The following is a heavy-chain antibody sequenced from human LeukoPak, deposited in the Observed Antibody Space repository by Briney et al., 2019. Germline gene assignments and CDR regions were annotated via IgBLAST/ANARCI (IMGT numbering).Heavy chain of an antibody. CDR3: ARGANYYGSGSHNWFDP. Sequence: PGGSLRLSCAASGFTFSSYEMNWVRQAPGKGLEWGSYISSSGSTIYYADSVKGRFTISRDNAKNSLYLQMNSLRAEDTAVYYCARGANYYGSGSHNWFDPWGQGTLVTVSS. CDR1: GFTFSSYE. CDR2: ISSSGSTI. D-gene: IGHD3-10*01. V-gene: IGHV3-48*03. J-gene: IGHJ5*02.